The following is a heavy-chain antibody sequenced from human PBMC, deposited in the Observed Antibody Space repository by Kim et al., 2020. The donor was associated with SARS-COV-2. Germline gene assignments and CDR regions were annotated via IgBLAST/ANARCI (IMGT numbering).Heavy chain of an antibody. V-gene: IGHV3-23*01. D-gene: IGHD3-16*01. J-gene: IGHJ6*03. Sequence: GGSLRLSCAASGFTFSSYAMSWVRQAPGKGLEWVSAISGSGGSTYYADSVKGRFTISRDNSKNTLYLQMNSLRAEDTAVYYCAKDPGGLDYYYYYMDVWGKGTTVTVSS. CDR2: ISGSGGST. CDR1: GFTFSSYA. CDR3: AKDPGGLDYYYYYMDV.